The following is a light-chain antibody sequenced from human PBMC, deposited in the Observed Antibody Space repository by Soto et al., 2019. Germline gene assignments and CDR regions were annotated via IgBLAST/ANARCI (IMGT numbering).Light chain of an antibody. J-gene: IGKJ1*01. V-gene: IGKV3-20*01. CDR1: QSITNNF. CDR2: GAS. Sequence: EILLTQSPATLSLSPGDRATLTCRASQSITNNFLAWYQHKPGQAPRLLIYGASTRASGIPDRFSGSGSGTDFTLVIDRLEPGDFALYFCHQYGGSMETFGQGTKVDI. CDR3: HQYGGSMET.